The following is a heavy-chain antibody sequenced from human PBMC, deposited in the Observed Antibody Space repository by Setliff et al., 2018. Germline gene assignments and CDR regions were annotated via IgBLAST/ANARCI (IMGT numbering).Heavy chain of an antibody. CDR1: GYTFINYG. V-gene: IGHV1-2*02. J-gene: IGHJ5*01. D-gene: IGHD6-13*01. CDR2: INPHGGGT. Sequence: ASVKVSCKTSGYTFINYGLSWMRQAPGQGLEWMGWINPHGGGTTFAQKFQGRVTATTDTSITTTYLKLSGLNFDDTAVYYCSRGRRGSTWTSDSWGQGTLVTVSS. CDR3: SRGRRGSTWTSDS.